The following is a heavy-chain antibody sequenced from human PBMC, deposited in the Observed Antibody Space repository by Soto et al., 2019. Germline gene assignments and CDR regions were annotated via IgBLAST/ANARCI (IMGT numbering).Heavy chain of an antibody. Sequence: GASVKVSCKASGGTFSSHAISWVRQAPGQGLEWMGGIIPIFGTANYAQKFQGRVTITADESTSTAYMELSSLRSEDTAVYYCARNRADNYYGSGFYYYGMDVWGQGTTVTVSS. V-gene: IGHV1-69*13. CDR1: GGTFSSHA. D-gene: IGHD3-10*01. J-gene: IGHJ6*02. CDR2: IIPIFGTA. CDR3: ARNRADNYYGSGFYYYGMDV.